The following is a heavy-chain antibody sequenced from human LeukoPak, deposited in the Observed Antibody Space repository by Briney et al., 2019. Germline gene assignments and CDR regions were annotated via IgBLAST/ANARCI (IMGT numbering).Heavy chain of an antibody. CDR3: ARQYCSGGSCYSGYYFQH. CDR2: ISAYNGNT. CDR1: GYTFTSYG. V-gene: IGHV1-18*01. J-gene: IGHJ1*01. Sequence: ASVKVSCKASGYTFTSYGISWVRQAPGQGLEWMGWISAYNGNTNYAQKLQGRVTMTTDTSTSTAYMELRSLRSDDTAVYYCARQYCSGGSCYSGYYFQHWGQGTLVTVSS. D-gene: IGHD2-15*01.